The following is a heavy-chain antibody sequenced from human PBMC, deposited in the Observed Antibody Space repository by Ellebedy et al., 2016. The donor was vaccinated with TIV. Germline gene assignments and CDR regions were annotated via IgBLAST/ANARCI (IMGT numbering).Heavy chain of an antibody. D-gene: IGHD3-22*01. J-gene: IGHJ4*02. CDR1: GFTFSSYA. V-gene: IGHV3-23*01. CDR2: ITGTT. Sequence: GESLKISCAASGFTFSSYAMSWVRQAPGKGLEWVSSITGTTYHANSVKGRFTISRDNSKNPLYLQMNSLKAEDTAVYYCAKSGHYYDSSGYYYFDYWGQGTLVTVSS. CDR3: AKSGHYYDSSGYYYFDY.